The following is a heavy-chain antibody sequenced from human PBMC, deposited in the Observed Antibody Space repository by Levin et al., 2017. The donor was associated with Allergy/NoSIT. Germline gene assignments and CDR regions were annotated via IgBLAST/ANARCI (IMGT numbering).Heavy chain of an antibody. CDR1: GYSFTSHY. D-gene: IGHD3-10*01. Sequence: GASVKVSCKASGYSFTSHYMNWVRQAPGQGLEWMGIINPSDGSTSYAQKLQGRVTMTRDTSASTVYMELRSLRSEDTAVYYCARDREWFGELLYYHYGMDVWGPGTTVTVSS. CDR2: INPSDGST. CDR3: ARDREWFGELLYYHYGMDV. V-gene: IGHV1-46*01. J-gene: IGHJ6*02.